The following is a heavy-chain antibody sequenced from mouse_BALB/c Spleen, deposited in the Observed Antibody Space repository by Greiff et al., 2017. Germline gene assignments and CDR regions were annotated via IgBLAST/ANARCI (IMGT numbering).Heavy chain of an antibody. CDR3: TRRLRRDYYAIDY. J-gene: IGHJ4*01. CDR1: GYTFTSYY. D-gene: IGHD2-4*01. CDR2: INPSNGGT. Sequence: QVQLQQSGAELVKPGASVKLSCKASGYTFTSYYMYWVKQRPGQGLEWIGEINPSNGGTNFNEKFKSKATLTVDKSSSTAYMQLSSLTSEDSAVYYCTRRLRRDYYAIDYWGQGTSVTVSS. V-gene: IGHV1S81*02.